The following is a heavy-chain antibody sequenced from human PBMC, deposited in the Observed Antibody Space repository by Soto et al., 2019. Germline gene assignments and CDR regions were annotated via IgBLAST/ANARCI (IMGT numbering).Heavy chain of an antibody. Sequence: ASVKVSCKASGYTFTSYAMHWVRQAPGQRLEWMGWINAGNGNTKYSQKFQGRVTITRDTSASTAYMELSSLRSEDTAVYYCARDRRRDYYYYYYMDVWGKGTTVTVSS. J-gene: IGHJ6*03. V-gene: IGHV1-3*01. CDR3: ARDRRRDYYYYYYMDV. CDR1: GYTFTSYA. CDR2: INAGNGNT.